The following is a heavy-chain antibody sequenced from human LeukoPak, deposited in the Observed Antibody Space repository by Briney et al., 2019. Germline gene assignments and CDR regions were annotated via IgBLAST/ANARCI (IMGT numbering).Heavy chain of an antibody. J-gene: IGHJ4*02. CDR1: GFTFSSYW. D-gene: IGHD1-26*01. CDR3: ARDLGGSYWGTVTFDY. V-gene: IGHV3-7*01. Sequence: PGGSLRLSCAASGFTFSSYWMSWVRQAPGKGLEWVANIKQDGSEKYYVDSVKGRFTISRDNAKNSLYLQMNSLRAEDTAVYYCARDLGGSYWGTVTFDYWGQGTLVTVSS. CDR2: IKQDGSEK.